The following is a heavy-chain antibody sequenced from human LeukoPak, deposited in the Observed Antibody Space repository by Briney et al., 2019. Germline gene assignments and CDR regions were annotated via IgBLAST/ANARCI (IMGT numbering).Heavy chain of an antibody. J-gene: IGHJ4*02. CDR3: ARGRASFGGGNKRYYFDY. CDR2: INPNSGGT. V-gene: IGHV1-2*02. D-gene: IGHD4-23*01. Sequence: ASVKVSCKASGYTFTGYYMYWVRQAPGQGLEWMGWINPNSGGTNYAQKFQGRVTMTRDTSISTAYMELSSLRSEDTAVYYCARGRASFGGGNKRYYFDYWGRGTLVTVSS. CDR1: GYTFTGYY.